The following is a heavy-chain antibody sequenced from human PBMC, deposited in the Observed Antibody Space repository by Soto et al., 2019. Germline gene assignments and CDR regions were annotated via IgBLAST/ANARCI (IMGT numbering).Heavy chain of an antibody. D-gene: IGHD6-25*01. J-gene: IGHJ4*02. CDR3: APRLGAAAGPISGG. CDR2: ISYDGSNK. Sequence: QVQLVESGGGVVQPGRSLRLSCAASGFTFSSYAMHWVRQAPGKGLEWVAVISYDGSNKYYADSVKGRFTISRDNSKNTLYLQMNSLRAEDTAVYYCAPRLGAAAGPISGGWGQGTLVTVSS. V-gene: IGHV3-30-3*01. CDR1: GFTFSSYA.